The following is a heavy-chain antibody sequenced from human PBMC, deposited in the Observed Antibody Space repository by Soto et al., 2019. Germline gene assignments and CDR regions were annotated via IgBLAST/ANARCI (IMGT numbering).Heavy chain of an antibody. D-gene: IGHD3-3*01. CDR2: ISQDGDKE. Sequence: QEQLVESGGGVVQPGSSLRLSCAASGFAFRSYGMHWVRQAPGKGLEWVALISQDGDKEYYADSVKGRFTISRDNSENTLFLRMNSLTADDSAVYFCAKAGFTIFGEGFDPWGQGTRVTVSS. CDR3: AKAGFTIFGEGFDP. V-gene: IGHV3-30*18. CDR1: GFAFRSYG. J-gene: IGHJ5*02.